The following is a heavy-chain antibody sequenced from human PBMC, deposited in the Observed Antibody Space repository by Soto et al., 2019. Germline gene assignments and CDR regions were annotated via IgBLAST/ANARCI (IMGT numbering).Heavy chain of an antibody. CDR1: GGSISSYY. CDR2: MYNTGST. D-gene: IGHD2-21*02. Sequence: LSLTCTVSGGSISSYYWSWIRQPPGKGLEWIGYMYNTGSTIYNPSLKSRVTISVDTSKNQFSLKLNSVTAADPAVYYCARDLWGYCGADCYPLDVWGQGTTVTVS. J-gene: IGHJ6*02. CDR3: ARDLWGYCGADCYPLDV. V-gene: IGHV4-59*01.